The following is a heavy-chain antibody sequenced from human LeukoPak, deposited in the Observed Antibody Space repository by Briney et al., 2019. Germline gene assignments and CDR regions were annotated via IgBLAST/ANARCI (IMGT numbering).Heavy chain of an antibody. V-gene: IGHV1-69*01. J-gene: IGHJ4*02. D-gene: IGHD3-22*01. CDR2: IIPIFGTA. CDR1: GGTFSIYA. Sequence: SVRVSFKASGGTFSIYAISWVRQAPGQGLEWMGGIIPIFGTANYAQKFQGRVTITADESTSTAYMELSSLRSEDTAVYYCASRYYDLEDYWGQGTLVTVSS. CDR3: ASRYYDLEDY.